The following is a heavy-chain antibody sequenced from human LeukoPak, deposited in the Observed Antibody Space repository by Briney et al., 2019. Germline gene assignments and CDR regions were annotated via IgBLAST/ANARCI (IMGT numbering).Heavy chain of an antibody. D-gene: IGHD7-27*01. J-gene: IGHJ4*02. CDR2: INHSGST. CDR1: GGSISSYY. CDR3: ARGLKLGRRFDY. Sequence: SETLSLTCTVSGGSISSYYWSWIRQPPGKGLEWIGEINHSGSTNYNPSLKSRVTISVDTSKNQFSLKLSSVTAADTAVYYCARGLKLGRRFDYWGQGTLVTVSS. V-gene: IGHV4-34*01.